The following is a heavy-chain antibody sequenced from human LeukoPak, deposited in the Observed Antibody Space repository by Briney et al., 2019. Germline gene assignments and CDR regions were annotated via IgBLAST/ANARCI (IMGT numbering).Heavy chain of an antibody. D-gene: IGHD6-13*01. CDR3: ARDLLGGIAAARPSPPLFDY. J-gene: IGHJ4*02. V-gene: IGHV3-53*01. CDR2: ISSGGDT. Sequence: LPGGSLRLSCAVSDFIVSSNYMSWVRQAPGKGLEWVSVISSGGDTYYADSVKGRFTISRDNSKNTVFLQMNSLRAEDTAVYYCARDLLGGIAAARPSPPLFDYWGQGTLVTVSS. CDR1: DFIVSSNY.